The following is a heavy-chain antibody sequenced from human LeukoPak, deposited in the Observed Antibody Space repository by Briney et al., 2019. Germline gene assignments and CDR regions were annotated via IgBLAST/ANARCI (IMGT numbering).Heavy chain of an antibody. CDR3: ARGLYSYGYEVY. J-gene: IGHJ4*02. CDR2: INHSGST. Sequence: KPSETLSLTCAVYGESFSGYYWSWIRQPPGKGREWIGEINHSGSTNYNPSLKSRVTISVDTSKNQFSLKLSSVTAADTALYYCARGLYSYGYEVYWGQGTLVTVSS. V-gene: IGHV4-34*01. CDR1: GESFSGYY. D-gene: IGHD5-18*01.